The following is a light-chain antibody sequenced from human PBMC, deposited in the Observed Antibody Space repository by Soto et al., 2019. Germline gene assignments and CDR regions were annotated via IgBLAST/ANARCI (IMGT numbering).Light chain of an antibody. CDR1: QSVSSN. CDR3: QQRNVWPPVT. Sequence: EIVMTQSPATLSVSPGERATLSCRASQSVSSNLAWYQQKPGQAPRLLIYDASTRATGLPARFSGSGSGTDFTLTISSLEPEDSAVYYCQQRNVWPPVTFGQGTRLEIK. J-gene: IGKJ5*01. CDR2: DAS. V-gene: IGKV3-15*01.